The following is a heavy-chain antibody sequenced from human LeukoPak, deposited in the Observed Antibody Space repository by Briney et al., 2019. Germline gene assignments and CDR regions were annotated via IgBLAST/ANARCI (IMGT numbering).Heavy chain of an antibody. CDR1: GVSISSGGYY. D-gene: IGHD4-11*01. Sequence: SETLSLTCTVSGVSISSGGYYWSWIRQHPGKGLEWIGHIYYSGSTYYNPSLKSRLTISLDTSSNQFSLKLNSVTAADTAVYYCARGPVRDYSNYWGQGTLVTVSS. J-gene: IGHJ4*02. CDR2: IYYSGST. CDR3: ARGPVRDYSNY. V-gene: IGHV4-31*03.